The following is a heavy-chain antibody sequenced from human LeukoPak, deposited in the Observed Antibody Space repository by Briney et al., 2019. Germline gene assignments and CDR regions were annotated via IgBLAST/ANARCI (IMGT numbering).Heavy chain of an antibody. CDR2: ISANTGNT. V-gene: IGHV1-18*01. D-gene: IGHD6-19*01. CDR3: ARYSSGYNYRYNYGMDV. J-gene: IGHJ6*02. CDR1: GYTFTNYG. Sequence: GASLKVSCKASGYTFTNYGLFWVRQGPGQGLEWMGWISANTGNTKFLRNFKGRVTMTTDTATSTAYMEMRNLRSVDTAVYYCARYSSGYNYRYNYGMDVWGQGTTVIVSS.